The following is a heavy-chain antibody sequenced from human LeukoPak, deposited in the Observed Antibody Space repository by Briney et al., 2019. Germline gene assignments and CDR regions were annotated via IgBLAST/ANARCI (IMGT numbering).Heavy chain of an antibody. CDR3: ARGEGSGSYYVQTSSFDY. V-gene: IGHV3-30*04. CDR1: GFTFSSYA. CDR2: ISYDGSNK. Sequence: GGSLRLSRAASGFTFSSYAMHWVRQAPGKGLEWVAVISYDGSNKYYADSVKGRFTISRDNSKNTLYLQMNSLRAEDTAVYYCARGEGSGSYYVQTSSFDYWGQGTLVTVSS. J-gene: IGHJ4*02. D-gene: IGHD3-10*01.